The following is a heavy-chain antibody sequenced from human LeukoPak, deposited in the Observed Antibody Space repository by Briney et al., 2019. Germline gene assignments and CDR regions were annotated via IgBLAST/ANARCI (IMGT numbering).Heavy chain of an antibody. Sequence: GGSLRLSCAASGFTFSSYSMTWVRQAPGKGLEWVSSISSSSSYIYYADSVKGRFTISRDNAKNSLYLQMNSLRAEDTAVYYCARDGGYSYGYRVFDYWGQGTLVTVSS. D-gene: IGHD5-18*01. CDR3: ARDGGYSYGYRVFDY. V-gene: IGHV3-21*01. CDR1: GFTFSSYS. J-gene: IGHJ4*02. CDR2: ISSSSSYI.